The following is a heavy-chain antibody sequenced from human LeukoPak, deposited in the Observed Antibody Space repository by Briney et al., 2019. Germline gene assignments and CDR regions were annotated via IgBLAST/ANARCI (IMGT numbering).Heavy chain of an antibody. J-gene: IGHJ4*02. CDR1: GFTFSSYA. V-gene: IGHV3-23*01. CDR3: ARRDGYNSGACDY. CDR2: TSGTGERT. D-gene: IGHD5-24*01. Sequence: GGSLRLSCAAAGFTFSSYAMTWVRQAPGKGLEWVSATSGTGERTYYADSVKGRFTISRDNSKNTVYLQMSSLRAEDTAVYYCARRDGYNSGACDYWGQGTLVTVSS.